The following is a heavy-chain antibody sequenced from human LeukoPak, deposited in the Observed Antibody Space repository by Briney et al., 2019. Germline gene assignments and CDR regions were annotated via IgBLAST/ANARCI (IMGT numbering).Heavy chain of an antibody. D-gene: IGHD3-22*01. CDR2: ISGSASSI. CDR3: AKCDNYYDSSGQGGVDY. CDR1: GFKFSSFA. J-gene: IGHJ4*02. Sequence: GGSLRLSCAASGFKFSSFAMNWVRQAPGKGLEWVSSISGSASSIYYADSAKGRFTVSRDSSKNTLFLQMNSLTAEDTAIYYCAKCDNYYDSSGQGGVDYWGQGTLVTVSS. V-gene: IGHV3-23*01.